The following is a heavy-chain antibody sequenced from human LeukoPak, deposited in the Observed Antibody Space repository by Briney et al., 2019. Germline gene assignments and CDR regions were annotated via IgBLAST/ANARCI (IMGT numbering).Heavy chain of an antibody. D-gene: IGHD3-3*01. Sequence: SETLSLTCTVSGGSISSSSYYWGWIRQPPGKGLEWIGSIYYSGSTYYNPSLKSRVTISVDTSKNQFSLKLSSVTAADTAVYYCARHRITNFGVVIYDYWGQGTLVTVSS. CDR2: IYYSGST. CDR3: ARHRITNFGVVIYDY. V-gene: IGHV4-39*07. J-gene: IGHJ4*02. CDR1: GGSISSSSYY.